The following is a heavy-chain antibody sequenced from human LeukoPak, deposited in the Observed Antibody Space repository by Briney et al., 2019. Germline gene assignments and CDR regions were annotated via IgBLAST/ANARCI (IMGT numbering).Heavy chain of an antibody. V-gene: IGHV4-59*01. CDR1: GGSISSYY. Sequence: SGTLSLTCTVSGGSISSYYWSWIRQPPGKGLEWIGYIYYSGSTNYNPSLKSRVTISVDTSKNQFSLKPTSVTAADTAVYYCARDSGSSTHDPWGQGTLVTVSS. CDR3: ARDSGSSTHDP. CDR2: IYYSGST. D-gene: IGHD2-2*01. J-gene: IGHJ5*02.